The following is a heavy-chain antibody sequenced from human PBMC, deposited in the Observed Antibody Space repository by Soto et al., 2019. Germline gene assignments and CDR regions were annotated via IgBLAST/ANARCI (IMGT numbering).Heavy chain of an antibody. Sequence: QVQLVESGGGEVQPGRSLRLSCAASGFTFSSYAMHWVRRAPGKGLEWMAVMSYDGSNKYYADSVKGRFTISRDNSKNTLYLQMNRLRPEDTALYYCARDGGAYWGQGTLVIVSS. CDR3: ARDGGAY. J-gene: IGHJ4*02. CDR1: GFTFSSYA. D-gene: IGHD3-16*01. CDR2: MSYDGSNK. V-gene: IGHV3-30-3*01.